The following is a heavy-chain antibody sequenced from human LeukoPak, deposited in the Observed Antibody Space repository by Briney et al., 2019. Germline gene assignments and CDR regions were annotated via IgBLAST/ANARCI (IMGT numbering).Heavy chain of an antibody. CDR3: AELGITMIGGV. D-gene: IGHD3-10*02. CDR2: ISSSGSTI. V-gene: IGHV3-11*04. J-gene: IGHJ6*04. CDR1: GGSISSVSYY. Sequence: LSLTCTVSGGSISSVSYYWGWIRQAPGKGLEWVSYISSSGSTIYYADSVKGRFTISRDNAKNSLYLQMNSLRAEDTAVYYCAELGITMIGGVWGKGTTVTISS.